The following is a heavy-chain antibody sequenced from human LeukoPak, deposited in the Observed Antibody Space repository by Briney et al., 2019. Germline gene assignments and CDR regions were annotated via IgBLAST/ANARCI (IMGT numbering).Heavy chain of an antibody. D-gene: IGHD1-26*01. CDR3: AIGVQWELLPPFDY. V-gene: IGHV3-30-3*01. CDR2: ISYDGSNK. J-gene: IGHJ4*02. CDR1: GFTVSSNY. Sequence: PGGSLRLSCAASGFTVSSNYMSWVRQAPGKGLEWVAVISYDGSNKYYADSVKGRFTISRDNSKNTLYLQMNSLRAEDTAVYYCAIGVQWELLPPFDYWGQGTLVTVSS.